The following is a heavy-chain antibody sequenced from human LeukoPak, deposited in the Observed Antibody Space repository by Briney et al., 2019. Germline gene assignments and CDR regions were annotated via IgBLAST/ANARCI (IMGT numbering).Heavy chain of an antibody. J-gene: IGHJ4*02. CDR3: AGGARRQQPFDY. CDR2: IYSGGST. D-gene: IGHD6-13*01. V-gene: IGHV3-66*01. CDR1: EFSVSSNY. Sequence: GESLTLTCAVYEFSVSSNYMSWVRQPPGKGLEWVAVIYSGGSTYYADSVKGRFTISRDNSKNNLSLKLNSLRAEDTAVYYCAGGARRQQPFDYWGQGTLVTVPA.